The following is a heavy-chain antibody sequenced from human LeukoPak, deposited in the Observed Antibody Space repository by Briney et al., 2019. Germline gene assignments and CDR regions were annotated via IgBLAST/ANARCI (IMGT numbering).Heavy chain of an antibody. CDR3: ARDLKMGYSSGRYSWGTGSSNDY. CDR2: ISGYNGNT. D-gene: IGHD6-19*01. J-gene: IGHJ4*02. CDR1: GYTFTSYG. Sequence: ASVKVSCKASGYTFTSYGISWVRQAPGKGLEWMGWISGYNGNTNYAQMLQGRVTMTTDTSTSTAYMELRSLRSDDTAVYYCARDLKMGYSSGRYSWGTGSSNDYWGQGTLVTVSS. V-gene: IGHV1-18*01.